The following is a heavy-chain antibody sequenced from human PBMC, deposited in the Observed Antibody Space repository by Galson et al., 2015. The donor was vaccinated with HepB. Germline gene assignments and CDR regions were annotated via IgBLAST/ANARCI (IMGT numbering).Heavy chain of an antibody. CDR1: GFTFSSYW. CDR3: ARVRNDGRFDY. D-gene: IGHD1-1*01. Sequence: SLRLSCAASGFTFSSYWMHWVRQAPGKGLVWVSRINSDGSSTSYADSVKGRFTISRDNAKNTLYLQMNSLRAEDTAVYYCARVRNDGRFDYWGQGTLVTVSS. V-gene: IGHV3-74*01. J-gene: IGHJ4*02. CDR2: INSDGSST.